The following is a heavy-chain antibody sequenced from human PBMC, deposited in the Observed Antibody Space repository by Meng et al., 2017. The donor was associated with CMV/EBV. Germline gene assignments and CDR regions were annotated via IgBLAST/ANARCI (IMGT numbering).Heavy chain of an antibody. Sequence: GGSLRLSCAASGFTFSSYAMHWVRQAPGKGLEWVAVISYDGSNKYYAGSVKGRFTISRDNSKNTLYLQMNSLRAEDTAVYYCARDDFDYYGMDVWGQGTTVTVSS. D-gene: IGHD3/OR15-3a*01. V-gene: IGHV3-30*04. CDR3: ARDDFDYYGMDV. CDR2: ISYDGSNK. CDR1: GFTFSSYA. J-gene: IGHJ6*02.